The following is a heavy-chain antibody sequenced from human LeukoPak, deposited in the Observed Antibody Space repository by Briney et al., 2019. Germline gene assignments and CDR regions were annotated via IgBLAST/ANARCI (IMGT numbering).Heavy chain of an antibody. V-gene: IGHV3-21*01. Sequence: KPGGSLRLSCAASGFTFSSYAMSWVRQAPGKGLEWVSYISGSSNYINYADSVKGRFTISRDNAKTSVYLQMNSLRAEDTAVYYCAKRPRYSGSSNDYWGQGTLVTVSS. J-gene: IGHJ4*02. D-gene: IGHD1-26*01. CDR1: GFTFSSYA. CDR2: ISGSSNYI. CDR3: AKRPRYSGSSNDY.